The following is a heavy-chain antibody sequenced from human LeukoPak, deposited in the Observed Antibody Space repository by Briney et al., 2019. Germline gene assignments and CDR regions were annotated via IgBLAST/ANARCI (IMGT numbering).Heavy chain of an antibody. CDR2: IKSKTDGGTT. CDR1: GFTFSNAW. Sequence: GGSLRLSCAASGFTFSNAWMSWVRQAPGKGLEWVGRIKSKTDGGTTDYAAPVKGRFTISRDDSKNTLYLQMNSLKTEDTAVYYCTTDPIVGATTRDHWGQGTLVTVSS. J-gene: IGHJ4*02. D-gene: IGHD1-26*01. CDR3: TTDPIVGATTRDH. V-gene: IGHV3-15*01.